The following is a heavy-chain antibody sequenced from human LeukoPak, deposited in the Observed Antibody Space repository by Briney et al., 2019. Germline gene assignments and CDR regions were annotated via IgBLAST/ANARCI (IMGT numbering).Heavy chain of an antibody. CDR2: IYSGGPT. Sequence: GGSLRLSCAASGFTVNLYYMTWVRQAPGKGLECVSVIYSGGPTYYADSVKGRFTISRDNSKNTVYFQMNSLRGEDTAVYFCARGWVVATGGFDMWGQGTMVTVSS. J-gene: IGHJ3*02. CDR1: GFTVNLYY. D-gene: IGHD2-8*02. V-gene: IGHV3-53*01. CDR3: ARGWVVATGGFDM.